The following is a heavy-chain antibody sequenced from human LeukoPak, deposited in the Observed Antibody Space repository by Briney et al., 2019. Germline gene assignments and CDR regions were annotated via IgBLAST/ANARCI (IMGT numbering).Heavy chain of an antibody. J-gene: IGHJ4*02. CDR1: GFTFGKYW. CDR2: IKLDGSEK. V-gene: IGHV3-7*03. CDR3: ARDQYDTWSRRGNFDS. Sequence: GGSLRLSWVASGFTFGKYWMSWVRQAPGKGLEWVANIKLDGSEKNYVDSVKGRFTISRDNTKNSLYLQMNSLRAKDTAVFYCARDQYDTWSRRGNFDSWGQGTLVIVSS. D-gene: IGHD3-3*01.